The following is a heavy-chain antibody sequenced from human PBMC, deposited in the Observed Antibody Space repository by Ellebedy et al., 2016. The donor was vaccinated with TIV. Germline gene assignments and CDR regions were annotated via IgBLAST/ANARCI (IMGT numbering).Heavy chain of an antibody. CDR1: GFRFSDSA. J-gene: IGHJ4*02. Sequence: PGGSLRLSCGASGFRFSDSAMPWVRQAPGKGLEWVSTIIASAYYADSVKGRFTISIENSKNTVFLQMTSLRVEDTAVYYCATERGYGNWYFDYWGQGTPVTVSS. V-gene: IGHV3-23*01. CDR3: ATERGYGNWYFDY. CDR2: IIASA. D-gene: IGHD1-1*01.